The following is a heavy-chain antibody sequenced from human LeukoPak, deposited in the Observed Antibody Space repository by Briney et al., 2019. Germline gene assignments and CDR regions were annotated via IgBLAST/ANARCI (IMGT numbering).Heavy chain of an antibody. Sequence: SETLSLTCAVYGGSFSGYYWSWIRQPPGKGLGWIGEINHSGSTNYNPSLKSRVTISVDTSKNQFSLKLSSVTAADTAVYYCARVRSGGYYYGNWFDPWGQGTLVTVSS. CDR2: INHSGST. J-gene: IGHJ5*02. CDR3: ARVRSGGYYYGNWFDP. V-gene: IGHV4-34*01. CDR1: GGSFSGYY. D-gene: IGHD3-22*01.